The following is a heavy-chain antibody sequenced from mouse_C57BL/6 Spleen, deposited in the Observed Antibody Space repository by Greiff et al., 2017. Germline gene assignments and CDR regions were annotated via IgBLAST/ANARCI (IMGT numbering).Heavy chain of an antibody. V-gene: IGHV1-50*01. CDR3: ARPYSNFAMDY. D-gene: IGHD2-5*01. CDR1: GYTFTSYW. CDR2: IDPSDSYT. Sequence: QVQLQQPGAELVKPGASVKLSCKASGYTFTSYWMQWVKQRPGQGLEWIGEIDPSDSYTNYNQKFKGKATLTVDTSSSTAYMQLSSLTPEDSAVYYCARPYSNFAMDYWGQGTSVTVSS. J-gene: IGHJ4*01.